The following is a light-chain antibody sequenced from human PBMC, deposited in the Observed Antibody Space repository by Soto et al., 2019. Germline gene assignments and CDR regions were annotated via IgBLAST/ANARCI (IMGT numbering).Light chain of an antibody. CDR1: ESVGRN. CDR2: GAS. V-gene: IGKV3-11*01. CDR3: QHRSK. J-gene: IGKJ5*01. Sequence: EIVMTQSPATLSLSPGERATLSCRASESVGRNLAWYQQKPGQAPRLLIYGASIRATGLPARFSGSGSGTDFTLTISSLEPEDFAVYYCQHRSKFGQGTRLEIK.